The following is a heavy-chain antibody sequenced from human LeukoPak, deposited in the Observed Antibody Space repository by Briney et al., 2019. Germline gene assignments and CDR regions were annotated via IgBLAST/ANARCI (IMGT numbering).Heavy chain of an antibody. V-gene: IGHV1-2*02. J-gene: IGHJ4*02. CDR3: ARRGVDTAMNYDY. CDR1: GYTFTGYY. D-gene: IGHD5-18*01. CDR2: INPNSGGT. Sequence: GASVKVSCKASGYTFTGYYMHWVRQAPGQGLEWMGWINPNSGGTNYAQKFQGRVTMTRDTSISTAYMELSRLRSDDTAVYYCARRGVDTAMNYDYWGQGTLVTVSS.